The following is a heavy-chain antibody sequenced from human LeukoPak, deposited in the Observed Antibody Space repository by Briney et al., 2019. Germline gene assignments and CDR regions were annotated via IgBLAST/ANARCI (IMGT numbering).Heavy chain of an antibody. V-gene: IGHV1-18*04. CDR3: AREDTAMVTGDY. Sequence: ASVKVSCKASGYTFTGYYMHWVRQAPGQGLEWMGWISAYNGNTNYAQKLQGRVTMTTDTSMSTAYMELRSLRSDDTAVYYCAREDTAMVTGDYWGQGTLVTVSS. CDR1: GYTFTGYY. CDR2: ISAYNGNT. D-gene: IGHD5-18*01. J-gene: IGHJ4*02.